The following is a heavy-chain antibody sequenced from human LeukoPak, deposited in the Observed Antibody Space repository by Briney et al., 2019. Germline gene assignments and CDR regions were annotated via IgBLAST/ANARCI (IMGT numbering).Heavy chain of an antibody. CDR3: ARRGGSGYYSPFDS. Sequence: SETLSLTCTVSGGSIRSSTHYWGWIRQPPGKGLEWMGSIYYTGSTYYNPSLRSRVTISVDTSKNQFSLKLSSVTAADTAVYYCARRGGSGYYSPFDSWGQGTLVTVSS. CDR1: GGSIRSSTHY. D-gene: IGHD3-3*01. V-gene: IGHV4-39*01. CDR2: IYYTGST. J-gene: IGHJ4*02.